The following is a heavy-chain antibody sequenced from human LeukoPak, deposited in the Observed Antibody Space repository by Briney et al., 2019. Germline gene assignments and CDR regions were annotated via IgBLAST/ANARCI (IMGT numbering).Heavy chain of an antibody. CDR3: ARAERELLRFGAFDI. J-gene: IGHJ3*02. CDR2: ISAYNGNT. D-gene: IGHD1-26*01. CDR1: GYTFTSYG. Sequence: ASVKVSCKASGYTFTSYGISWVRQAPGQGLEWMGWISAYNGNTNYAQKLQGRVTMTTDTSTSTAHMELRSLRSDDTAVYYCARAERELLRFGAFDIWGQGTMVTVSS. V-gene: IGHV1-18*01.